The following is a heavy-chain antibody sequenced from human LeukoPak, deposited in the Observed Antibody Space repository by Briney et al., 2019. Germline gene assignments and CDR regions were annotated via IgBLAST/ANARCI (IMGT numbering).Heavy chain of an antibody. J-gene: IGHJ4*02. V-gene: IGHV1-69*05. Sequence: SVKVSCKASGGTFSSYAISWVRQAPGQGLEWMGRIIPIFGTADYAQKFQGRVTITTDESTSTAYMELSSLRSEDTAVYYCARAELGYDSSGYDYWGQGTLVTVSS. D-gene: IGHD3-22*01. CDR3: ARAELGYDSSGYDY. CDR1: GGTFSSYA. CDR2: IIPIFGTA.